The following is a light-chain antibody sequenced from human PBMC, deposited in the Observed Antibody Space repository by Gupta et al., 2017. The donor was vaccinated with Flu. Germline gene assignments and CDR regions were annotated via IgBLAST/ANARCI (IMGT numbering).Light chain of an antibody. CDR3: CSYASSATVI. Sequence: SITISCTGSRDNIGIFRFVSWYQQHPGKAPKLIICEVNQRPSGVSDRFSGSKSDNTASLTISGLQAGDEATYYCCSYASSATVIFGGGTKLTVL. CDR2: EVN. CDR1: RDNIGIFRF. J-gene: IGLJ2*01. V-gene: IGLV2-23*02.